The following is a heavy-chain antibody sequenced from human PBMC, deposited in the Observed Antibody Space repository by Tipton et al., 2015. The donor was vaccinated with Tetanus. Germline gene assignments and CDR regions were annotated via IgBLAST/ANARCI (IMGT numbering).Heavy chain of an antibody. CDR2: INPNSGST. D-gene: IGHD3-22*01. CDR3: AREGDTWPSPHSSGSEGAFDI. J-gene: IGHJ3*02. CDR1: GYTFTGYY. Sequence: QMQLVQSGAEVKKPGASVKVSCKASGYTFTGYYMHWVRQAPGQGLGWMGWINPNSGSTNYAQKFQGRVTMTRDTSISTAYMELSRLRSDDTAVYYCAREGDTWPSPHSSGSEGAFDIWGQGTMVTVSS. V-gene: IGHV1-2*02.